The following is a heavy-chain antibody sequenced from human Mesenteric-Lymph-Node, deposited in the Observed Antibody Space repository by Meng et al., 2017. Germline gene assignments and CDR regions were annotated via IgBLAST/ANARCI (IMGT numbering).Heavy chain of an antibody. CDR3: ARDAGGQQRYCSGGSCYRLNWFDP. V-gene: IGHV1-18*01. Sequence: ASVKVSCKASGYTFTSYGISWVRQAPGQGLEWMGWISAYNGNTNYAQKLQGRVTMTTDTSTSTAYMELRSLRSDDTAVYYCARDAGGQQRYCSGGSCYRLNWFDPWGQGTLVTVSS. D-gene: IGHD2-15*01. J-gene: IGHJ5*02. CDR1: GYTFTSYG. CDR2: ISAYNGNT.